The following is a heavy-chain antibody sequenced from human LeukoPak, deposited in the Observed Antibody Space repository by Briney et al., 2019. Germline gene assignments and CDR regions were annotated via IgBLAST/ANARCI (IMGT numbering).Heavy chain of an antibody. D-gene: IGHD2-21*01. CDR3: AKHIVVVSEIDY. V-gene: IGHV3-23*01. Sequence: GGSLRLSCAASGFTFSSYAMSWVRQAPGKGLEWVSAISGSGGSTYYADSVKGRYTISRDNSKNTLYLQMNSLRAEDTAVYYCAKHIVVVSEIDYWGQGTLVTVSS. CDR2: ISGSGGST. J-gene: IGHJ4*02. CDR1: GFTFSSYA.